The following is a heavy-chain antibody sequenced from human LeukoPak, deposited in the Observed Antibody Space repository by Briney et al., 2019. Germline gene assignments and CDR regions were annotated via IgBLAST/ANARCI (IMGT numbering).Heavy chain of an antibody. J-gene: IGHJ4*02. CDR2: IYYRGTT. D-gene: IGHD5-12*01. CDR1: GDSINSYY. CDR3: SELPRYGGYDHFDY. V-gene: IGHV4-59*08. Sequence: PSETLSLTCTVSGDSINSYYWRWIRQPPGKGLECIGYIYYRGTTSYNPFLMRRVTISLNTTKNQFSLKLNSVPAADTTADYCSELPRYGGYDHFDYWGQGILVIVSS.